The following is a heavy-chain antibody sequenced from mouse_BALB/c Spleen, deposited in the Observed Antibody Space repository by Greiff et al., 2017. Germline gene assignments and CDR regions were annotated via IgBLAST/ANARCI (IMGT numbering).Heavy chain of an antibody. CDR2: INPYNGGT. J-gene: IGHJ3*01. CDR1: GYSFTGYT. D-gene: IGHD1-1*01. CDR3: AREDYSGSSYFFSY. Sequence: EVKLMESGPELVKPGASMKISCKASGYSFTGYTMNWVKQSHGKNLEWIGLINPYNGGTSYNQKFKGKATLTVDKSSSTAYMELLSLTSEDSTVYYCAREDYSGSSYFFSYWGQGTLVTVSA. V-gene: IGHV1-31*01.